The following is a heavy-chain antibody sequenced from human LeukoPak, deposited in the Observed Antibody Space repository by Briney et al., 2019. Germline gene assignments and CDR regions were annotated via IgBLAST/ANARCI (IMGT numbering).Heavy chain of an antibody. D-gene: IGHD3-9*01. CDR1: GYTFTDYY. Sequence: ASVKVSCKASGYTFTDYYIHWVRQAPGQGLEWMGSFDPEDGETIYAQKFQGRVTMTEDTSTDTAYMELSSLRSEDTAVYYCATPAGDYDILTGYYQLDYWGQGTLVTVSS. J-gene: IGHJ4*02. V-gene: IGHV1-24*01. CDR3: ATPAGDYDILTGYYQLDY. CDR2: FDPEDGET.